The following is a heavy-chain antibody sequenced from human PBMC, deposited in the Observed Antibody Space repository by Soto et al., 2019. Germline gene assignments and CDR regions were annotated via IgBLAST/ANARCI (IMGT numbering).Heavy chain of an antibody. CDR3: ARERGSGWTFDY. Sequence: GGSLRLSCVTSGFTVSSNYMSWVRQAPGKGLEWVSSISSSSTIYYADSVKGRFTISRDNVQNSLYLQMHSLRAEDTAVYYCARERGSGWTFDYWGQGTLVTVS. CDR1: GFTVSSNY. J-gene: IGHJ4*02. D-gene: IGHD6-19*01. V-gene: IGHV3-48*01. CDR2: ISSSSTI.